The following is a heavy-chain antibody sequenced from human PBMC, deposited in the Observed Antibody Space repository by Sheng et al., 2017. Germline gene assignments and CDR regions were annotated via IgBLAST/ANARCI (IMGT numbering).Heavy chain of an antibody. J-gene: IGHJ6*02. CDR2: INHSGST. CDR3: ARARYCSSTSCYLFHYYYGMDV. CDR1: GGSFSGYY. D-gene: IGHD2-2*01. V-gene: IGHV4-34*01. Sequence: QVQLQQWGAGLLKPSETLSLTCAVYGGSFSGYYWSWIRQPPGKGLEWIGEINHSGSTNYNPSLKSRVTISVDTSKNQFSLKLSSVTAADTAVYYCARARYCSSTSCYLFHYYYGMDVWGQGTTVTV.